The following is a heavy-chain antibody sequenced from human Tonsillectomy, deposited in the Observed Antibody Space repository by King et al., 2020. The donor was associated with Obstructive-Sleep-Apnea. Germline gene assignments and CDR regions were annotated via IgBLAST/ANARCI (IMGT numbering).Heavy chain of an antibody. CDR2: INHSGST. J-gene: IGHJ4*02. CDR1: GGSFSGYY. Sequence: VQLQQWGAGLLKPSETLSLTCAVYGGSFSGYYWSWIRQPPGKGLEWIGEINHSGSTNYNPSLKSRVTISVDTSKNQFSLKLSSVTAADTAVYYCARAGYYDSSGYGWGQGTLVTVSS. V-gene: IGHV4-34*01. D-gene: IGHD3-22*01. CDR3: ARAGYYDSSGYG.